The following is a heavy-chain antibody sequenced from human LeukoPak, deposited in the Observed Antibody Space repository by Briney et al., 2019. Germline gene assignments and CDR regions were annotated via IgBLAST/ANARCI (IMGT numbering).Heavy chain of an antibody. CDR1: GFTFSNYG. CDR2: ISSGSATT. V-gene: IGHV3-23*01. D-gene: IGHD3-10*01. CDR3: ATGTTQLLWFGEFPGY. Sequence: GGSLRLSCAASGFTFSNYGMSWVRQAPGKGLQWVSGISSGSATTYYADSVRGRFAISRDNSKNTLYLQMNSLRAEDTAVYYCATGTTQLLWFGEFPGYWGQGTLVTVSS. J-gene: IGHJ4*02.